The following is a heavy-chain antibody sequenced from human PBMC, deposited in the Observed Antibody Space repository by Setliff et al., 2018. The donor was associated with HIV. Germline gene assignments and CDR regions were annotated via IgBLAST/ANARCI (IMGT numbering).Heavy chain of an antibody. V-gene: IGHV3-21*01. J-gene: IGHJ3*02. D-gene: IGHD2-21*02. CDR3: TREDVGTAIYGAFDI. CDR2: ISSTGRYI. Sequence: GESLKISCEASGFTFSSYTMNWVRQAPGKGLEWVSSISSTGRYIYYADSLKDRLTISRDNAKNSLYLQVNSLSADDTALYFCTREDVGTAIYGAFDIWGLGTVVTVS. CDR1: GFTFSSYT.